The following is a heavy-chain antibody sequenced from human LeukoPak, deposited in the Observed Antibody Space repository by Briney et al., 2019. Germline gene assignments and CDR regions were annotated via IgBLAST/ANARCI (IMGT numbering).Heavy chain of an antibody. D-gene: IGHD4-11*01. CDR2: ISSSSSYI. J-gene: IGHJ6*03. Sequence: GGSLRLSCAASGFTFSSYSMNWVRQAPGKGLEWVSSISSSSSYIYCADSVKGRFTISRDNSKNTLYLQMNSLRAEDTAVYYCAMTTYYYYMDVWGKGTTVTVSS. CDR1: GFTFSSYS. V-gene: IGHV3-21*04. CDR3: AMTTYYYYMDV.